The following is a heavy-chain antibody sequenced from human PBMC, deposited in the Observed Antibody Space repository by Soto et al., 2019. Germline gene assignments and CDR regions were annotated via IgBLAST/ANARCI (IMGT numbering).Heavy chain of an antibody. CDR1: GGTLSSYT. V-gene: IGHV1-69*01. CDR3: AVRGYRFGYLYY. Sequence: QVQLVQSGAEVKKPGSSVKVSCETSGGTLSSYTINWVRQAPGQGLEWMGGIIPIFGTANYAQKFQGRVTITAYESTRTVYMELSSLRSEDTAVYSCAVRGYRFGYLYYWGQGTLVTVSS. CDR2: IIPIFGTA. J-gene: IGHJ4*02. D-gene: IGHD5-18*01.